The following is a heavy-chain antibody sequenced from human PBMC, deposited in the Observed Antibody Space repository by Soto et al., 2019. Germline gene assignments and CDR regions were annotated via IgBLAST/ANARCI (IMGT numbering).Heavy chain of an antibody. CDR2: INPNSGGT. Sequence: GASVKLSRKASGDTFTGYYMHWVRQAPGQGLEWMGWINPNSGGTNYAQKFQGWVTMTRDTSISTAYMELSRLRSDDTAVYYCAREVGATQAMDVWGQGTTVTVSS. J-gene: IGHJ6*02. D-gene: IGHD1-26*01. CDR3: AREVGATQAMDV. CDR1: GDTFTGYY. V-gene: IGHV1-2*04.